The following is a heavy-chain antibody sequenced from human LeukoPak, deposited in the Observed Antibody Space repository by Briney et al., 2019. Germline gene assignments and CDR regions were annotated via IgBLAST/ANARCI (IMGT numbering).Heavy chain of an antibody. CDR2: ISYDGSNK. CDR3: ARLIMATIGDWFDP. D-gene: IGHD5-24*01. V-gene: IGHV3-30*03. Sequence: GGSLRLSCAASRFTFSSYGMHWVRQAPGKGLEWVAVISYDGSNKYYADSVKGRFTISRDNSKNTLYLQMNSLRAEDTAVHYCARLIMATIGDWFDPWAREPWSPSPQ. CDR1: RFTFSSYG. J-gene: IGHJ5*02.